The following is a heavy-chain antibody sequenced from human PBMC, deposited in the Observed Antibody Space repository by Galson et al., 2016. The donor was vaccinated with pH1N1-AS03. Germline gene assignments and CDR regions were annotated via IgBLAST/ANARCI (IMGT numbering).Heavy chain of an antibody. Sequence: SLRLSCATSRFTFSDYGMNWVRQAPGKGLEWAAGISSDGSVKNYRASVKGRFTISRDNSKNTLFLQMSSLGPEDTAVYYCAKVYSKYSYGLEHLDYWCQGTLVTVSS. CDR2: ISSDGSVK. V-gene: IGHV3-30*18. D-gene: IGHD3-16*01. J-gene: IGHJ4*02. CDR3: AKVYSKYSYGLEHLDY. CDR1: RFTFSDYG.